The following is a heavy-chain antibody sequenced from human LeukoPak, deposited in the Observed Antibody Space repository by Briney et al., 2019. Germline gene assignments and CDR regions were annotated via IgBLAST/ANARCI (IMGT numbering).Heavy chain of an antibody. CDR2: IYYSGST. CDR1: GGSISSYY. Sequence: PSETLSLTCAVSGGSISSYYWSWIRQPPGKGLEWIGYIYYSGSTNYNPSLKSRVTISVDTSKNQFSLKLSSVTAADTAVYYCARTSNYDFWSGYWFDPWGQGTLVTVSS. CDR3: ARTSNYDFWSGYWFDP. V-gene: IGHV4-59*01. D-gene: IGHD3-3*01. J-gene: IGHJ5*02.